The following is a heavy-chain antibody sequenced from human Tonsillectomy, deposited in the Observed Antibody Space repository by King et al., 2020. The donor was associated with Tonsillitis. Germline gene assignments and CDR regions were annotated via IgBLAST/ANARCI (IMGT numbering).Heavy chain of an antibody. CDR3: GDEPHSSTWGAR. D-gene: IGHD6-6*01. Sequence: VQLVESGGGVVQPGRSLRLSCAASGFTFSRHPMRWVRQAPGKGLFWLAVISSDGRKTNYADSVKGRFTISRDNSKNTLYMQMNSLRPEDTAVYYCGDEPHSSTWGARWGQGTLVTVSS. CDR1: GFTFSRHP. V-gene: IGHV3-30*04. J-gene: IGHJ4*02. CDR2: ISSDGRKT.